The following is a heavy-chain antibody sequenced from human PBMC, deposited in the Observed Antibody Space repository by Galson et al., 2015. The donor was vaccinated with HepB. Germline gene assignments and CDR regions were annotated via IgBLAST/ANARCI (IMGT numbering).Heavy chain of an antibody. D-gene: IGHD3-22*01. CDR1: GYTFTSYG. CDR3: ARGAILSSGLHWFDP. Sequence: SVKVSCKASGYTFTSYGISWVRQAPGQGLEWVGWISAYNGNTNYAQKLQGRVTMTTDTSTSTAYMELRSLRSDDTAVYYCARGAILSSGLHWFDPWGQGTLVTVSS. CDR2: ISAYNGNT. J-gene: IGHJ5*02. V-gene: IGHV1-18*04.